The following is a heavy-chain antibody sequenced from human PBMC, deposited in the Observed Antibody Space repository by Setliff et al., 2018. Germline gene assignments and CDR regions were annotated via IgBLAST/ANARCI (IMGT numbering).Heavy chain of an antibody. CDR1: GYMFKRYG. V-gene: IGHV1-18*04. CDR2: ISPYNDNT. J-gene: IGHJ3*01. CDR3: GGTCPNVFDA. Sequence: ASVKVSCKASGYMFKRYGINWMRQAPGQGFEWMGWISPYNDNTKSAQKFQDRITMTTDTTTSTSYMELRSLRSDDTAVYYCGGTCPNVFDAWGQGTMVTVS. D-gene: IGHD2-15*01.